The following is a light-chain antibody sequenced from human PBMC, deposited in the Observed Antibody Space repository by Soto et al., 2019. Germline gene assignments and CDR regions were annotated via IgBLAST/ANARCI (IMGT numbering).Light chain of an antibody. V-gene: IGLV2-23*02. Sequence: QSALTQPASVSGSPGQSITISCTGTSSDIGRYNLVSWYQQHPGKPPKLMIYEATKRPSGVSNRFSGSKSGNTASLTISGLQAEDEADYYCSLYASTNTFMFGGRTKFTVL. CDR3: SLYASTNTFM. CDR2: EAT. J-gene: IGLJ3*02. CDR1: SSDIGRYNL.